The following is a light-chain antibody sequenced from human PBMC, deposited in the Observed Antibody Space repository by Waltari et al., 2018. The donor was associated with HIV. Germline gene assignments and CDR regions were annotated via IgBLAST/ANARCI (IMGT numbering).Light chain of an antibody. V-gene: IGLV3-25*03. J-gene: IGLJ2*01. CDR1: TLSAQH. CDR2: KDT. Sequence: YELPQPPPVSVSPGQTPRLTCSGLTLSAQHVYWYQQKSGQAPVLVIYKDTERPSGIPGRFSGSTSGTTVTLIISGVQAEDEADYYCQSSDNGGTYVVFGGGTKLTVL. CDR3: QSSDNGGTYVV.